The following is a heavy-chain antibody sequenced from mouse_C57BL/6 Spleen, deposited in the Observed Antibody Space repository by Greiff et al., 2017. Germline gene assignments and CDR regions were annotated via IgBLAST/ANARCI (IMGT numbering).Heavy chain of an antibody. J-gene: IGHJ4*01. V-gene: IGHV1-81*01. D-gene: IGHD1-1*01. CDR2: IYPRSGNT. CDR3: ARGIYYGSDDYYAMDY. CDR1: GYTFTSYG. Sequence: VQLQQSGAELARPGASVKLSCKASGYTFTSYGISWVKQRTGQGLEWIGEIYPRSGNTYYNEKFKGKATLTADKSSSTAYMELRSLTSEDSAVYFCARGIYYGSDDYYAMDYWGQGTSVTVSS.